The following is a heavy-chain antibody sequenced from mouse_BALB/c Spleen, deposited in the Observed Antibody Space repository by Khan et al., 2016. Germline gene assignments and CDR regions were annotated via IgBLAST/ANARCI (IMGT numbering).Heavy chain of an antibody. V-gene: IGHV1S135*01. D-gene: IGHD2-2*01. CDR3: TIHGYGAWFTY. CDR2: IDPFSGGT. J-gene: IGHJ3*01. CDR1: GYSFTSYY. Sequence: VQLKQSGPELMKPGASVKISCKASGYSFTSYYIHWVMQSHGKSLEWIGYIDPFSGGTTYNQKFKGKATLTVDTSSSTAYIHLSNLTSGDSAVYYCTIHGYGAWFTYWGQGTLVTVSA.